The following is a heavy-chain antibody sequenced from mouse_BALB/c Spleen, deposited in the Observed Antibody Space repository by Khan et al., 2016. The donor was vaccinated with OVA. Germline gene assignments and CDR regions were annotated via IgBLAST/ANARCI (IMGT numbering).Heavy chain of an antibody. CDR1: DYSITSEYA. D-gene: IGHD2-4*01. CDR2: INYSGNT. J-gene: IGHJ3*01. V-gene: IGHV3-2*02. CDR3: TRKDYYDYDPFPY. Sequence: DVKLQESGPGLVKPSQSLSLTCTVTDYSITSEYAWNWIRQFPGNKLEWMGYINYSGNTRYNPSLKSRISITRDTSKNQFFLQLNSVTTEDTATYYCTRKDYYDYDPFPYWGQGTLVTVSA.